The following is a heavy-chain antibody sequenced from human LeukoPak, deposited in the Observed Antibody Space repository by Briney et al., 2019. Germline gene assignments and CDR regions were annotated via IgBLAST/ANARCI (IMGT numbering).Heavy chain of an antibody. CDR2: INPNSGGT. D-gene: IGHD3-3*01. V-gene: IGHV1-2*06. J-gene: IGHJ4*02. Sequence: ASVKVSCKASGYTFTGYYMHWVRQAPGQGLEWMGRINPNSGGTNYAQKFQGRATMTRDTSISTAYVELSRLRSDDTAVYYCARAFYFWSGYYTGGLSSLLGYWGQGTLVTVSS. CDR3: ARAFYFWSGYYTGGLSSLLGY. CDR1: GYTFTGYY.